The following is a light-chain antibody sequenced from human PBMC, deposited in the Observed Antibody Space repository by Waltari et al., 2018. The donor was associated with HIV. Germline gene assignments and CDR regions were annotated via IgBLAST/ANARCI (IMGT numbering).Light chain of an antibody. Sequence: QSALTQPPSASGSPGQSVTISCTGTIGDVGAFNYVSWYQKHPDTAPRLIIYDVTMRHSGVPDRFSGSRSGNTASLTVSGLQADDEAYYYCCSYAGSNTVVFGGGTKLTVL. CDR3: CSYAGSNTVV. CDR1: IGDVGAFNY. J-gene: IGLJ2*01. CDR2: DVT. V-gene: IGLV2-8*01.